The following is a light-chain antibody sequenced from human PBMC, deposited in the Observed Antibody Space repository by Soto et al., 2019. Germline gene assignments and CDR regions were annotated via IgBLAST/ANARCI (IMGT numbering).Light chain of an antibody. CDR3: MQATQFPHS. V-gene: IGKV2-24*01. CDR2: KIF. CDR1: QSLVHYDGNTY. J-gene: IGKJ5*01. Sequence: DIVMTQTPLSLPVTLGQPASISCRSSQSLVHYDGNTYLSWLQQRPGQPPRLLIYKIFNRFSGVPDRFSGSGAGTDFTLKISRVEAEDVGVYYCMQATQFPHSFGQGTRLEIK.